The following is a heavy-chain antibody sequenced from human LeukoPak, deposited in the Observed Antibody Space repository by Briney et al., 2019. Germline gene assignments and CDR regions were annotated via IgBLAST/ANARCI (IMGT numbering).Heavy chain of an antibody. V-gene: IGHV1-2*06. J-gene: IGHJ4*02. D-gene: IGHD3-22*01. CDR3: ARAVLYDSSGQWDY. Sequence: ASVTVSCTASGYTFTGYYMHWVRQAPGQGLEWMGRINPNSGGTNYAQKFQGRVTMTRDTSISTAYMELSRLRSDDTAVYYCARAVLYDSSGQWDYWGQGTLVTVSS. CDR1: GYTFTGYY. CDR2: INPNSGGT.